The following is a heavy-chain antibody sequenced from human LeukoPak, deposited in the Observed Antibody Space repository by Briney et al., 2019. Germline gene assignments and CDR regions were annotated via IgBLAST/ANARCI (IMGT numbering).Heavy chain of an antibody. V-gene: IGHV1-58*01. CDR2: IVVGSGNT. CDR3: AARFPTSQWGLHY. Sequence: ASVKVSCKASGFTFTSSAVQWVRQARGQRLEWIGWIVVGSGNTNYAQKFQERVTITRDMSTSTAYMGLSSLRSEDTAVYYCAARFPTSQWGLHYWGQGTLVTVSS. J-gene: IGHJ4*02. CDR1: GFTFTSSA. D-gene: IGHD1-26*01.